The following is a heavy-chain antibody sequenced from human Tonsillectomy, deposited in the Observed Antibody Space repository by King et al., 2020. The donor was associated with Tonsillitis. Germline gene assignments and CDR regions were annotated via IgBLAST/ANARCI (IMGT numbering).Heavy chain of an antibody. V-gene: IGHV3-64D*06. CDR3: VKERSPRGAFDI. Sequence: VQLVQSGGGLVQPGGSLRLSCSASGFTFNNYALHWVRQAPGKGLEYLSTIGSNGGTTYYADSVKGRFTISRDNSKNTLYLQMSGLRAEDTAVYYCVKERSPRGAFDIWGQGTMVTVSS. J-gene: IGHJ3*02. CDR1: GFTFNNYA. CDR2: IGSNGGTT. D-gene: IGHD1-26*01.